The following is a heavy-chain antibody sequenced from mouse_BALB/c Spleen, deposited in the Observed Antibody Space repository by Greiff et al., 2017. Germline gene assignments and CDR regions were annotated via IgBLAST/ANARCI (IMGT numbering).Heavy chain of an antibody. CDR1: GYTFTEYI. CDR3: ARHESHNWDGAMDY. J-gene: IGHJ4*01. Sequence: VKVVESGAGLVKPGASVKLSCKASGYTFTEYIIHWVKQRSGQGLEWIGWFYPGSGSIKYNEKFKDKATLTADKSSSTVYMELSRLTSEDSAVYVCARHESHNWDGAMDYWGQGTSVTVSS. CDR2: FYPGSGSI. V-gene: IGHV1-62-2*01. D-gene: IGHD4-1*02.